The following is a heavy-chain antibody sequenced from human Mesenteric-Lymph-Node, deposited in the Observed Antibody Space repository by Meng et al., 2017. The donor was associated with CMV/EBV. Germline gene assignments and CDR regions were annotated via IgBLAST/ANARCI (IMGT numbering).Heavy chain of an antibody. D-gene: IGHD3-3*01. V-gene: IGHV3-30*04. J-gene: IGHJ4*02. Sequence: GESLKISCAASGFIFNNYAMHWVRRAPGKGLEWVAVTSLDGGKSYYADSVKGRFTISRDNSKNTLYLQMNSLRAEDTAVYYCAKRAYDFWSGYYIYWGQGTLVTVSS. CDR3: AKRAYDFWSGYYIY. CDR1: GFIFNNYA. CDR2: TSLDGGKS.